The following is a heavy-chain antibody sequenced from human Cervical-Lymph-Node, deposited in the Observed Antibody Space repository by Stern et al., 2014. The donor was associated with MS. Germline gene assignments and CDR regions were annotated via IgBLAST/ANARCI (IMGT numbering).Heavy chain of an antibody. CDR2: INRDGSNT. V-gene: IGHV3-74*01. D-gene: IGHD2-15*01. J-gene: IGHJ4*02. CDR1: GFTFSSYW. CDR3: ARICGGTACNVNS. Sequence: VQLQESGGALVQPGGSLRLSCAASGFTFSSYWMHWVRQAPGKGLAWVSRINRDGSNTDYADSVKGRFTISRDNVKNTVFLQMNSLRAEDTAVYYCARICGGTACNVNSWGQGTLVTVSS.